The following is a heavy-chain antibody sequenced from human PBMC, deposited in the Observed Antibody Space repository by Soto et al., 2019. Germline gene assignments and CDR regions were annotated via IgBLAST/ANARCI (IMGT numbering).Heavy chain of an antibody. D-gene: IGHD2-2*01. Sequence: QVQLQQWGAGLLKPSETLSLTCAVYGGSFSGYYWSWIRQPPGKGLEWIGEINHSGSTNYNPSLKSRFTISVDTSKNQFSLKLSSVTAADTAVYYCARGDIVVVPAARVYFDYWGQGTLVTVSS. V-gene: IGHV4-34*01. CDR3: ARGDIVVVPAARVYFDY. CDR2: INHSGST. CDR1: GGSFSGYY. J-gene: IGHJ4*02.